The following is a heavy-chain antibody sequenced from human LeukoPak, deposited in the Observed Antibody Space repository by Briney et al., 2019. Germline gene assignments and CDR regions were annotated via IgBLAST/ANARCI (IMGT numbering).Heavy chain of an antibody. CDR2: ISGSGGST. CDR3: AEEAAAADHYFDY. CDR1: GFTFSSYA. V-gene: IGHV3-23*01. J-gene: IGHJ4*02. D-gene: IGHD6-13*01. Sequence: GGSLRLSCGASGFTFSSYAMSWVRQAPGKGLEWVSAISGSGGSTYYADSVKSRFTISRDNSKNTLYLQMNSLRAEDTAVYYCAEEAAAADHYFDYWGQGTLVTVSS.